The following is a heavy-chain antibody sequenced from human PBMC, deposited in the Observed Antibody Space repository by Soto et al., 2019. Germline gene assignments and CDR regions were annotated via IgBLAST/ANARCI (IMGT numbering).Heavy chain of an antibody. CDR3: AKVGPSYYYGMDV. CDR1: GVDFSSEV. CDR2: ISGSGRTI. J-gene: IGHJ6*02. Sequence: PGGSLRLSCAASGVDFSSEVMCWVRQAPGKGLEWVSSISGSGRTIYHADSMRGRLAISRDNSKNSLYLQLNDLRVDDTAVYYCAKVGPSYYYGMDVWGQGTTVTVSS. D-gene: IGHD1-26*01. V-gene: IGHV3-23*01.